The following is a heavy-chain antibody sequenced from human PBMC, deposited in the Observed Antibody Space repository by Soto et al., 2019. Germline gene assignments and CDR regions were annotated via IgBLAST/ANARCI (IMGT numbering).Heavy chain of an antibody. J-gene: IGHJ4*02. V-gene: IGHV1-18*01. Sequence: GASVKVSCKASGYTFSSYGISWVRQAPGQGLEWMGWISGYNGNTNYAQKFQGRVTITMDTSASTAYMELSSLRSEDTAVYYCARDMGFGLSDYWGQGTLVTVSS. CDR2: ISGYNGNT. CDR3: ARDMGFGLSDY. D-gene: IGHD3-10*01. CDR1: GYTFSSYG.